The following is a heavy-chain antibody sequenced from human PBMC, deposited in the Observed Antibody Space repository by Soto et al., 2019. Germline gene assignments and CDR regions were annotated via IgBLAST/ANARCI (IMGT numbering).Heavy chain of an antibody. D-gene: IGHD6-19*01. J-gene: IGHJ4*02. CDR1: GYTFTGYY. CDR2: INPNSGDS. CDR3: ARREQWLENFDV. V-gene: IGHV1-2*02. Sequence: QVQLVQSGAEVKKPGASVKVSCQTSGYTFTGYYIHWIRQAPGPGLEWMGWINPNSGDSNYSQEFQGRVTMTSDTSISTAYMPMTRLTSDDTAVYYCARREQWLENFDVWGQGTLFTVAS.